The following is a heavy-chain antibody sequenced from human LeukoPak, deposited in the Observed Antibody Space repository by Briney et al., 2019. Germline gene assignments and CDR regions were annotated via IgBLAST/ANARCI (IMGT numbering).Heavy chain of an antibody. Sequence: GGSLRLSCAASGFTFTYSYMNWVRQAPGKGLEWVSVVYSDGKTYYADSVKGRFTISRDNSKNTVYLKMNSLRDEDTAVYYCTRGRLSFDHWGQGTLVTVSS. CDR2: VYSDGKT. CDR3: TRGRLSFDH. CDR1: GFTFTYSY. V-gene: IGHV3-53*01. D-gene: IGHD6-25*01. J-gene: IGHJ4*02.